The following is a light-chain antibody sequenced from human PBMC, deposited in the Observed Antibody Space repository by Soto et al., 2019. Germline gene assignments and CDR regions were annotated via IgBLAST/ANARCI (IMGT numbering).Light chain of an antibody. CDR1: SGSVSTSYY. Sequence: QAVVTQEPSFSVSPGGTVTLTCGLSSGSVSTSYYPSWYQQTPGQAPRTLIYSTNTRSSGVPDRFSGSILGNKAALTITGAQADDESDYYCVLYMGSGINWVFGGGTQLPVL. J-gene: IGLJ3*02. V-gene: IGLV8-61*01. CDR3: VLYMGSGINWV. CDR2: STN.